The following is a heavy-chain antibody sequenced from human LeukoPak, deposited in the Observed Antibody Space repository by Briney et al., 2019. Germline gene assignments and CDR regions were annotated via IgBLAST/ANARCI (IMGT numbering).Heavy chain of an antibody. V-gene: IGHV1-8*03. D-gene: IGHD3-22*01. CDR3: ARDRRPYDSSGYWEFDY. Sequence: ASVKVSCKASGYTFTGYYMHWVRQAPGQGLEWMGWINPNSGNTGYAQKFQGRVTITRNTSISTAYMELSSLRSEDTAVYYCARDRRPYDSSGYWEFDYWGQGTLVTVSS. CDR2: INPNSGNT. J-gene: IGHJ4*02. CDR1: GYTFTGYY.